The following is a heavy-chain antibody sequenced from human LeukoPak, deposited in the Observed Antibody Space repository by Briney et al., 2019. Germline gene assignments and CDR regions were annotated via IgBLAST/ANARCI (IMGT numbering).Heavy chain of an antibody. D-gene: IGHD6-19*01. CDR1: GFTFSSYE. V-gene: IGHV3-48*03. CDR2: ISSSGSTI. J-gene: IGHJ4*02. CDR3: AKDISPHLKVAVASY. Sequence: PGGSLRLSCAASGFTFSSYEMNWVRQAPGKGLEWVSYISSSGSTIYYADSVKGRFTISRDNAKNSLYLQMNSLRAEDTALYYCAKDISPHLKVAVASYWGQGTLVTVSS.